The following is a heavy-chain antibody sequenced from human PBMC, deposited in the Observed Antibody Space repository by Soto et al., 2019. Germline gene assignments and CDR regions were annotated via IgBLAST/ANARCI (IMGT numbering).Heavy chain of an antibody. D-gene: IGHD2-21*02. V-gene: IGHV3-23*01. CDR1: GFTFSSYA. CDR3: AKDLGTLHIVVVTANWELLDAFDI. Sequence: GGSLRLSCAASGFTFSSYAMSWVRQAPGKGLEWVSAISGSGGSTYYADSVKGRFTISRDNSKNTLYLQMNSLRAEDTAVYYCAKDLGTLHIVVVTANWELLDAFDIWGQGTMVTVSS. CDR2: ISGSGGST. J-gene: IGHJ3*02.